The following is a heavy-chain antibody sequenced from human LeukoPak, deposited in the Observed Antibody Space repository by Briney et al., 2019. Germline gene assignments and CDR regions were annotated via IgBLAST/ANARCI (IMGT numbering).Heavy chain of an antibody. CDR1: GGSISSYY. Sequence: SETLSLTCTVSGGSISSYYWSWIRQPPGKGLEWIGYIHYSGSTKYNPSLKSRVTISVDTSKNQFSLKLSSVTAADTAVYYCARRPWLGNSPWGQGTLVTVSS. J-gene: IGHJ4*02. CDR2: IHYSGST. D-gene: IGHD5-12*01. V-gene: IGHV4-59*12. CDR3: ARRPWLGNSP.